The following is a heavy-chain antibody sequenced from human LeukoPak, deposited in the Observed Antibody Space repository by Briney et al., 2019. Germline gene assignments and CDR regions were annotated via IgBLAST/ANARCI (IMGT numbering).Heavy chain of an antibody. V-gene: IGHV1-24*01. CDR1: VYTLTELS. J-gene: IGHJ4*02. CDR2: FDPEDGET. CDR3: ATGILTGYRYFDY. D-gene: IGHD3-9*01. Sequence: ASVKVSCKVSVYTLTELSMHWVRQAPGKGLEWMGGFDPEDGETIYAQKFQGRVTMTEDTSTDTAYMELSSLRSEDTAVYYCATGILTGYRYFDYWGQGTLVTVSS.